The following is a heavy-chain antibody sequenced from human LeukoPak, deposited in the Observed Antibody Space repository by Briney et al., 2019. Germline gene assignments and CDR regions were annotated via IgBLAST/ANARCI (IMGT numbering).Heavy chain of an antibody. CDR3: ARDPSISSSWYDY. Sequence: GGSLRLSCAASGFTFSSYYMNWVRQAPGKGLEWVSYITSSSTTIYYADSVKGRFTISRDNAKNSLYLQMNSLRAEDTAVYYCARDPSISSSWYDYWGQGTLVTVSS. V-gene: IGHV3-48*01. CDR2: ITSSSTTI. CDR1: GFTFSSYY. J-gene: IGHJ4*02. D-gene: IGHD6-13*01.